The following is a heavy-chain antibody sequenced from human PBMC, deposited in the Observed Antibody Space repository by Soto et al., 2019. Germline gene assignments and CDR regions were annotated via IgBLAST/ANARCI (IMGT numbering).Heavy chain of an antibody. CDR3: AKELRFLEWLSYPPYYYYGMDV. CDR2: ISYDGSNK. J-gene: IGHJ6*02. CDR1: GFTFSSYG. D-gene: IGHD3-3*01. V-gene: IGHV3-30*18. Sequence: GSLRLSCAASGFTFSSYGMHWVRQAPGKGLEWVAVISYDGSNKYYADSVKGRFTISRDNSKNTLYLQMNSLRAEDTAVYYCAKELRFLEWLSYPPYYYYGMDVWGQGTTVTVSS.